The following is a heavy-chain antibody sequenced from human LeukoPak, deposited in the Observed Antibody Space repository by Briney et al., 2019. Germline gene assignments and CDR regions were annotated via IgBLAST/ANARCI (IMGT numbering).Heavy chain of an antibody. Sequence: ASVKVSCKASGYTFTSYDINWVRQATGQGLEWMGWISAYNGNTNYAQKLQGRVTMTTDTSTSTAYMELRSLRSDDTAVYYCARDICGGSCYSLTQFDYWGQGTLVTVSS. V-gene: IGHV1-18*01. CDR3: ARDICGGSCYSLTQFDY. D-gene: IGHD2-15*01. J-gene: IGHJ4*02. CDR2: ISAYNGNT. CDR1: GYTFTSYD.